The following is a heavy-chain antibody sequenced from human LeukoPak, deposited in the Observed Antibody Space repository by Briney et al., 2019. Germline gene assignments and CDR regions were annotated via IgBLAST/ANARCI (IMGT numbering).Heavy chain of an antibody. V-gene: IGHV1-69*13. J-gene: IGHJ4*02. CDR1: GGTFSSYA. CDR2: IIPIFGTA. CDR3: AAGGFLEWFTHVYYFDY. D-gene: IGHD3-3*01. Sequence: ASVKVSCKASGGTFSSYAISWVRQAPGQGLEWMGGIIPIFGTANYAQKFQGRVTIPADESTSTAYMELSSLRSEDTAVYYCAAGGFLEWFTHVYYFDYWGQGTLVTVSS.